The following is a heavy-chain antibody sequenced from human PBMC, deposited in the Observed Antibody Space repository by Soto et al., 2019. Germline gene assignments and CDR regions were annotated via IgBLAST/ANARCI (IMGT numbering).Heavy chain of an antibody. CDR1: GGSISSSS. Sequence: SETLSLTCTVSGGSISSSSWSGSRQPPGRGLEWIGYIYNNGRTDYNPSLKSRVTISVDTSKTHFSLKLSSVTPADTAVYYCARARFCTSTSCYHYFDFWGQGTLVTVSS. CDR2: IYNNGRT. D-gene: IGHD2-2*01. CDR3: ARARFCTSTSCYHYFDF. J-gene: IGHJ4*02. V-gene: IGHV4-59*01.